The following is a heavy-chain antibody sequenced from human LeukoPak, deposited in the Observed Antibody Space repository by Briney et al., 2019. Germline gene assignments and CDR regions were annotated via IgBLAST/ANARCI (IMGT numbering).Heavy chain of an antibody. V-gene: IGHV4-59*08. CDR3: VRRREGSSSVDS. Sequence: PSETLSLTCTVSGGSISSYYWSWIRQPPGNGLEWIGYSYYNGSTNYNPSLKSRVTISVDTSKNQFSLNLRSVTAADTAVYYCVRRREGSSSVDSWGQGTLVTVSS. D-gene: IGHD6-6*01. CDR2: SYYNGST. CDR1: GGSISSYY. J-gene: IGHJ4*02.